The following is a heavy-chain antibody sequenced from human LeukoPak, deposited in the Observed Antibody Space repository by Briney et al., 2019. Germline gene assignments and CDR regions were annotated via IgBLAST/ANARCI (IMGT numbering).Heavy chain of an antibody. CDR1: GDSMTMNSYS. CDR2: VSSSGRT. CDR3: VIHRGLTDSYYPSDP. V-gene: IGHV4-61*05. D-gene: IGHD3-10*01. Sequence: SETLSLTCTVSGDSMTMNSYSWGWVRQPPGKALEWIGCVSSSGRTTYNPSLESRVTISLDTSWSQFSLDLSSVTAADTALYYCVIHRGLTDSYYPSDPWGQGTLVTVSS. J-gene: IGHJ5*02.